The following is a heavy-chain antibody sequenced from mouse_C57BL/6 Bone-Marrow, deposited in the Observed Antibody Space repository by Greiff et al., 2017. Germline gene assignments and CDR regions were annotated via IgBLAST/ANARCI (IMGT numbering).Heavy chain of an antibody. CDR2: ISSGGSYT. D-gene: IGHD2-2*01. CDR1: GFTFSSYG. CDR3: ARRIYYGYGGPFYAMDY. J-gene: IGHJ4*01. Sequence: DVHLVESGGDLVKPGGSLKLSCAASGFTFSSYGMSWVRQTPDKRLEWVATISSGGSYTYYPDSVKGRLTISRDNAKNTLYLQMSSLTSEDTAMYYCARRIYYGYGGPFYAMDYWGQGTSVTVSS. V-gene: IGHV5-6*01.